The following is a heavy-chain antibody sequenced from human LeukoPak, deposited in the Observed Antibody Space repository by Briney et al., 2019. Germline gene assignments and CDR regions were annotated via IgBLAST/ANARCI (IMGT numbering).Heavy chain of an antibody. Sequence: ASVKVSCKASGYTFTGYYMHWVRQAPGQGLEWMGWINPNSGGTNYAQKFQGRVTMTRDTSISTAYMELSRLRSDDTAVYYCAIPYDILTGYYNPPGYWGQGTLVTVSS. CDR3: AIPYDILTGYYNPPGY. V-gene: IGHV1-2*02. J-gene: IGHJ4*02. CDR2: INPNSGGT. D-gene: IGHD3-9*01. CDR1: GYTFTGYY.